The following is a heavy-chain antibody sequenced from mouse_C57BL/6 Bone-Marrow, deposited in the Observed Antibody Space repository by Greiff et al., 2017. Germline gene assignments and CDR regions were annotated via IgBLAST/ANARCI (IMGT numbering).Heavy chain of an antibody. CDR1: GFTFSSYA. CDR2: ISDGGSYT. D-gene: IGHD2-4*01. V-gene: IGHV5-4*01. J-gene: IGHJ3*01. Sequence: EVKVEESGGGLVKPGGSLKLSCAASGFTFSSYAMSWVRQTPEKRLEWVATISDGGSYTNYTDNVKGRFTISRDNAKNNLYLQMSHLKSEDTAIYYCARDEGLRPWFAYWGQGTLVTVSA. CDR3: ARDEGLRPWFAY.